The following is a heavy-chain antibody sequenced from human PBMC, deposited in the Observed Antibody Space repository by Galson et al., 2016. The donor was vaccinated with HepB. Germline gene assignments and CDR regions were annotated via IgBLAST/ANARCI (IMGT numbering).Heavy chain of an antibody. Sequence: SVKVSCKASGGTFNSYALSWVRQAPGQGLEWMGEIIPIFGTANYAQRFQGRVTITADESTSTAYMELRSLTSDDTAVYYCAKDGGYCSGGTCFYYAMDVWGPGTTVTVSS. CDR2: IIPIFGTA. J-gene: IGHJ6*02. CDR3: AKDGGYCSGGTCFYYAMDV. CDR1: GGTFNSYA. D-gene: IGHD2-15*01. V-gene: IGHV1-69*13.